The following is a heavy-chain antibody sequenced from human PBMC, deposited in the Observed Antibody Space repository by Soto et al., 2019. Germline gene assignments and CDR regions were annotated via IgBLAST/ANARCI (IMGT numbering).Heavy chain of an antibody. CDR1: GFTFNSYG. CDR3: VKDEGSSRPFDY. Sequence: PGGSLRLSCAASGFTFNSYGIHWVRQAPGQGLEWVAGVSYDGSKQYYTDSVRGRFTISRDNFRNMLYLQMSSLRADDTALYHCVKDEGSSRPFDYWGQGTQVTVSS. V-gene: IGHV3-30*18. CDR2: VSYDGSKQ. J-gene: IGHJ4*02. D-gene: IGHD6-13*01.